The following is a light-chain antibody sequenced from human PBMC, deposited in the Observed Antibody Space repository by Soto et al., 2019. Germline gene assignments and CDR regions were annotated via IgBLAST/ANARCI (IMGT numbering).Light chain of an antibody. CDR3: AAWDDSLNGPV. Sequence: QSVLTQPPSASGTPGQRVTISCSGSSSNMGSNTVNWYQQVPGTAPKLLIYSNYQRPSGVPDRFSGSKSGTSASLAISGLQSEDEADYYCAAWDDSLNGPVFGGGTKVTVL. CDR1: SSNMGSNT. V-gene: IGLV1-44*01. J-gene: IGLJ3*02. CDR2: SNY.